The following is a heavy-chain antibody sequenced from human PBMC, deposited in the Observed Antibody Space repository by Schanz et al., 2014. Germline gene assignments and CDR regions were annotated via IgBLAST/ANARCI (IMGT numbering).Heavy chain of an antibody. CDR2: IKQDGSEK. D-gene: IGHD2-21*01. Sequence: EMQVVESGGGSVQPGGSLRVSCAASGFTFSNYWMSWVRQAPGKGLEWVANIKQDGSEKFYVDSVKGRFTISRDNAKNALYLQMNSLRAEDTAVYYCARVVRLAYCGGDCYSGGYFDLWGRGTLVTVSS. V-gene: IGHV3-7*01. CDR3: ARVVRLAYCGGDCYSGGYFDL. CDR1: GFTFSNYW. J-gene: IGHJ2*01.